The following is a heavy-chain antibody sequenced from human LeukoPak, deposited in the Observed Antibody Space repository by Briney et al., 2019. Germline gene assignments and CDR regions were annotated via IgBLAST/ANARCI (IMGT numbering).Heavy chain of an antibody. Sequence: PGGSLRLSCAASGLTFSTNAMHWVRQAPAKGLEWVAVISFDGSNKYYADSVKGRFTISRDNSKNTLYLQMNSLRDEDTAVYYCARSLSLGTSVDYWGQGTLVTVSS. CDR2: ISFDGSNK. CDR3: ARSLSLGTSVDY. V-gene: IGHV3-30-3*01. D-gene: IGHD1-7*01. J-gene: IGHJ4*02. CDR1: GLTFSTNA.